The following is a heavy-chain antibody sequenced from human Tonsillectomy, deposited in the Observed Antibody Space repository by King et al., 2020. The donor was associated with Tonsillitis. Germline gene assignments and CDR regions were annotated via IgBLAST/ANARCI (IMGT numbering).Heavy chain of an antibody. Sequence: VQLVESGAEVKRPGASVKISCKASGYTFTDYYIHWVRQAPGQGLEWMGWINPKSGDTNYAQKFQGKVSMTRDTSIRTAYMELSSLTSDDTAVYYCARHLLEDVPLHLFANWGQGTLVTASS. CDR2: INPKSGDT. J-gene: IGHJ4*02. V-gene: IGHV1-2*02. CDR3: ARHLLEDVPLHLFAN. D-gene: IGHD2-15*01. CDR1: GYTFTDYY.